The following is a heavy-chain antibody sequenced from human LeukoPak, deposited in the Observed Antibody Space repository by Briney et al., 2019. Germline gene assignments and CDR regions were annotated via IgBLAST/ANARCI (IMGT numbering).Heavy chain of an antibody. V-gene: IGHV3-23*01. CDR1: GLTFSNYA. CDR3: PKGRV. J-gene: IGHJ6*04. CDR2: ISGSGDST. Sequence: GGSLRLSCAASGLTFSNYAMSWVRQAPGKGLEWVSGISGSGDSTYYADSVKGRFTVSRDNSNNTLYLQMNSLRAEDTAVHYCPKGRVWGKGTTVTVSS.